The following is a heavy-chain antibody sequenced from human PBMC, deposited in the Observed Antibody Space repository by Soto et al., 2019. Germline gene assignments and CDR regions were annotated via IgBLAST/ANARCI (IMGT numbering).Heavy chain of an antibody. CDR2: ISGSGGST. CDR1: GFTFSSYA. J-gene: IGHJ1*01. CDR3: AREDESSGYAGTFQH. V-gene: IGHV3-23*01. D-gene: IGHD3-22*01. Sequence: GSLRLSCAASGFTFSSYAMRWVRQAPGKGLEWVSAISGSGGSTYYADSVKGRFTISRDNSKNTVFLQMDSLRTEDTAVYYCAREDESSGYAGTFQHWGQGTLVTVSS.